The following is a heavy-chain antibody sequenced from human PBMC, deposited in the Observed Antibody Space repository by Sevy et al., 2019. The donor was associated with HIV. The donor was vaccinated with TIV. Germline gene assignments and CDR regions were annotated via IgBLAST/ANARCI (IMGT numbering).Heavy chain of an antibody. CDR2: IFRGGDGT. D-gene: IGHD3-22*01. CDR1: GFTFSNYA. Sequence: WGCLRLSCVASGFTFSNYAMNWVRQAPGKGLEWVSTIFRGGDGTYYADSVKGRFTISRDNSKDTVYLQLSSLRADDTAVYYCAGSLYDSSGSFDALDIWGQGTMVRVSS. V-gene: IGHV3-23*01. J-gene: IGHJ3*02. CDR3: AGSLYDSSGSFDALDI.